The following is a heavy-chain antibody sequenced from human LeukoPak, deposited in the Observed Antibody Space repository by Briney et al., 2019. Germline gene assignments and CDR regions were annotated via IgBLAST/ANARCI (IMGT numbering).Heavy chain of an antibody. CDR2: ISSSGSTI. Sequence: GGSLRLSCAASGLTFSSYEMNWVRQAPGKGLEWVSYISSSGSTIYHADSVKGRFTISRDNAKNSLYLQMNSLRAEDTAVYYCAELGITMIGGVWGKGTTVTISS. CDR1: GLTFSSYE. V-gene: IGHV3-48*03. J-gene: IGHJ6*04. CDR3: AELGITMIGGV. D-gene: IGHD3-10*02.